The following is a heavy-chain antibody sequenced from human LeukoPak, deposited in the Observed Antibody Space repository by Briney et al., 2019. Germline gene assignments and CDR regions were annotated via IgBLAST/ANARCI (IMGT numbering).Heavy chain of an antibody. Sequence: SETLSLTCTVSGGSISSYYWSWIRQPPGKGLEWIGYIYYSGSTNYNPSLKSRVTISVDTSKNQFSLELSSVTAADTAVYYCASTMIVVAGGYYMDVWGKGTTVTVSS. CDR2: IYYSGST. CDR1: GGSISSYY. J-gene: IGHJ6*03. D-gene: IGHD3-22*01. V-gene: IGHV4-59*01. CDR3: ASTMIVVAGGYYMDV.